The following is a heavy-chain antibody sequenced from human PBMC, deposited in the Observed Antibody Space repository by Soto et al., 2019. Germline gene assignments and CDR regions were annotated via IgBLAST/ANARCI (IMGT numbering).Heavy chain of an antibody. V-gene: IGHV1-69*02. CDR1: GGTFSSYT. CDR3: ADTDVGYCSSTSCPNWFDP. CDR2: IIPILGIA. Sequence: QVQLVQSGAAVNKPRSSVKVSCKASGGTFSSYTISWVRQAPGQGLEWMGRIIPILGIANYAQKFQGRVTITADKSTSTAYMELSSLRSEDTAVYYCADTDVGYCSSTSCPNWFDPWGQGTLVTVSS. J-gene: IGHJ5*02. D-gene: IGHD2-2*01.